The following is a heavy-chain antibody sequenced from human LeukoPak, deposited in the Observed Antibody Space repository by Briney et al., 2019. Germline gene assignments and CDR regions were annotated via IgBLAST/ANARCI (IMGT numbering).Heavy chain of an antibody. Sequence: SETLSLTCTVSGDSSSSHYWNWIRQPPGKGLEWVGYIHYSGSTNYNPSLKSRVSISGDTSKNQFSLKLTSVTAADTAVYYCARYTSGWSRFDYWGQEILVTVSS. J-gene: IGHJ4*02. CDR2: IHYSGST. V-gene: IGHV4-59*11. D-gene: IGHD6-19*01. CDR3: ARYTSGWSRFDY. CDR1: GDSSSSHY.